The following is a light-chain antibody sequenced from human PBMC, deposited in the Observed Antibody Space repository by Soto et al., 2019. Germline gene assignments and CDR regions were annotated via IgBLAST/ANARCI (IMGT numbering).Light chain of an antibody. CDR2: EVT. Sequence: QSVLTQPPSASGSPGQSVAISCTGTSSDVGGYDYVSWYQQHPGKAPKLMIYEVTKRPSGVPDRFSGFKSGNTASLTVSGLQAEDEADYYCSSYGGNNNLLFGGGTKLTVL. CDR1: SSDVGGYDY. CDR3: SSYGGNNNLL. J-gene: IGLJ2*01. V-gene: IGLV2-8*01.